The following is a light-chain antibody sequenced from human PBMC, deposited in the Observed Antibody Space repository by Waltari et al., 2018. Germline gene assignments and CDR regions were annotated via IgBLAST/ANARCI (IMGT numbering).Light chain of an antibody. CDR3: SSYRTSSTFV. CDR2: DVT. CDR1: SSDAGGYNH. J-gene: IGLJ1*01. Sequence: QSALTQPASVSGSPGQSITISCTGTSSDAGGYNHASWYQHPPGKAPKLLISDVTKRPLGVSNRYSGSKSGNTASLTISGLQAEDEAVYYCSSYRTSSTFVFGPGTKVTVL. V-gene: IGLV2-14*03.